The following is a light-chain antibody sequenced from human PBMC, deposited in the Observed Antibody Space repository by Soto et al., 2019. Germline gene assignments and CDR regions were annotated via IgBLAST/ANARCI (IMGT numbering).Light chain of an antibody. CDR3: QPYNTFLLT. Sequence: DIQVTQSPSTLSASVGDSVTISCRASQIISNWLAWYQQKPGKAPKLLIYKASTLESGVPSRFIGSGSGTDFTLTISSLQPDDFATYYCQPYNTFLLTFGPGTRVDIK. V-gene: IGKV1-5*03. J-gene: IGKJ3*01. CDR1: QIISNW. CDR2: KAS.